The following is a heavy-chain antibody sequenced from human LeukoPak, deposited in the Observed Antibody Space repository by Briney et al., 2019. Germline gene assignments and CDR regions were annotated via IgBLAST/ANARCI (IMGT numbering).Heavy chain of an antibody. CDR1: GFTFSSYW. CDR2: INSEGRST. Sequence: PGGSLRLSCAATGFTFSSYWMDWGGQAPGKGLEGVSRINSEGRSTEYADAVKGRLTISRDNTKKTLSLQMNSLRAEDTAIYYCARDGNAERYRWCHYYYMDVWGKGTPVTVSS. CDR3: ARDGNAERYRWCHYYYMDV. J-gene: IGHJ6*03. D-gene: IGHD2-8*01. V-gene: IGHV3-74*01.